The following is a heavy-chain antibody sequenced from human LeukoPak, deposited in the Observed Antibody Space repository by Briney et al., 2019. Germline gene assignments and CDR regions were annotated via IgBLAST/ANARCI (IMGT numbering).Heavy chain of an antibody. Sequence: SETLSLTCGVSGGSISNSNWWSWVRQPPGKGLEWIGEIYHSGSTNCNPSLKSRVTISVDKSKNQFSLKLTSVTAADTAVYYCARVPVTTGAFDIRGQGTMVTVSS. CDR2: IYHSGST. CDR3: ARVPVTTGAFDI. V-gene: IGHV4-4*02. CDR1: GGSISNSNW. J-gene: IGHJ3*02. D-gene: IGHD4-17*01.